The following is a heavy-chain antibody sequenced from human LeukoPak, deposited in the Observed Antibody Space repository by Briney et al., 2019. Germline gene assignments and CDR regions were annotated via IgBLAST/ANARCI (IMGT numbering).Heavy chain of an antibody. CDR2: IHDSGST. CDR1: GGSISNYY. Sequence: SETLSLTCTVAGGSISNYYWSWIRHSPEKGLELIGYIHDSGSTNYNPSLKSRVTISVDTPKNQFSLKLSSVTAADTAVYYCARLDAAAGRYLQFFYWGQGTLVTVSS. D-gene: IGHD5-24*01. V-gene: IGHV4-59*08. J-gene: IGHJ4*02. CDR3: ARLDAAAGRYLQFFY.